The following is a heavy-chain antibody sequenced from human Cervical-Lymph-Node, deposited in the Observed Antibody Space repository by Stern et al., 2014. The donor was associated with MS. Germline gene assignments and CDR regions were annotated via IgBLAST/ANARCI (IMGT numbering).Heavy chain of an antibody. CDR3: ARGLLGSENAFDI. CDR2: ISAYNGTT. D-gene: IGHD2-15*01. CDR1: GYTFTSYG. Sequence: QVQLVESGAEVKKPSASVTVSCKASGYTFTSYGICWVRQGPGQGIEWMGWISAYNGTTTYAQKLQGRVTMTTDTSTSTAYMELRSLRSDDTAVYYCARGLLGSENAFDIWGQGTMVTVSS. V-gene: IGHV1-18*01. J-gene: IGHJ3*02.